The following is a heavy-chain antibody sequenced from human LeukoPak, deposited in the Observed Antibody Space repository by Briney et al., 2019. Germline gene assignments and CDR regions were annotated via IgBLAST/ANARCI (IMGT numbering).Heavy chain of an antibody. CDR3: ARAEPKVAAFDY. Sequence: ASVKVSCKASGCTFTGYYMHCVRHAPGQGLEWMGWINPNSGGTNYAQKFQGRVTITRDTSISTAYMELSRLRSENTAVYYCARAEPKVAAFDYWGQGTLVTVSS. CDR2: INPNSGGT. D-gene: IGHD6-19*01. J-gene: IGHJ4*02. CDR1: GCTFTGYY. V-gene: IGHV1-2*02.